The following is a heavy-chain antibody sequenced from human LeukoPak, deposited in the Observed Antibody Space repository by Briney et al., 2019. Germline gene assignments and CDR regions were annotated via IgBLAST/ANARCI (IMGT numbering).Heavy chain of an antibody. CDR3: ARLRFEMATTYYFDY. D-gene: IGHD5-24*01. V-gene: IGHV3-21*01. CDR1: GFTFSSYS. J-gene: IGHJ4*02. Sequence: GGSLRLSCAASGFTFSSYSMNWVRQAPGKGLEWVSSISSSSSYIYYADSVKGRFSISRDNAKNSLYLQMNSLRAEDTAVYYCARLRFEMATTYYFDYWGQGTLVTVSS. CDR2: ISSSSSYI.